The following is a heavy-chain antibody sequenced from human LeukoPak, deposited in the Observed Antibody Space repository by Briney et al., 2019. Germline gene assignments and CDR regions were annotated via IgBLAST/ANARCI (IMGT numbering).Heavy chain of an antibody. V-gene: IGHV4-39*07. Sequence: SETLSLTCTVSGGSISSSSYFWGWVRQPPGKGLEWIGTVYYGGSTNYNPSLKSRVTISVDTSKNQFSLKLSSVTAADTAVYYCASCVSPSTRMYNWFDPWGQGTLVTVSS. D-gene: IGHD3-22*01. CDR1: GGSISSSSYF. CDR3: ASCVSPSTRMYNWFDP. CDR2: VYYGGST. J-gene: IGHJ5*02.